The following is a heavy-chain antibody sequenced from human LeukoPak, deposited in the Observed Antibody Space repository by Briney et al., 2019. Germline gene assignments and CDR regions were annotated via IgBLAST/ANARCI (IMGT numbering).Heavy chain of an antibody. CDR2: AYPGDSGA. CDR3: ARERPHDAFDI. Sequence: RESLKISCKISGYILTRNWIGWVRQVPGKGLEWMGLAYPGDSGAKYSPSFQGQVTFSADKSISTAYLQWSSLKASDTAMYYCARERPHDAFDIWGQGTMVTVSS. CDR1: GYILTRNW. D-gene: IGHD1-1*01. J-gene: IGHJ3*02. V-gene: IGHV5-51*01.